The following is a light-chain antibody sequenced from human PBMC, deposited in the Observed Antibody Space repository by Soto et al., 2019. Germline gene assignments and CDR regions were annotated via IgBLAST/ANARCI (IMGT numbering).Light chain of an antibody. V-gene: IGLV7-46*01. J-gene: IGLJ2*01. CDR3: SLFYSGIVV. CDR1: TGAVTSGHF. Sequence: QSVVTQEPSLTVSPGGTVTLTCGSSTGAVTSGHFPYWFQQKPGQAPRTLIYDVTNKHPWTPARFSGSLLGGKAALTLSGAQPEDEAEYYCSLFYSGIVVFGGGTKLTVL. CDR2: DVT.